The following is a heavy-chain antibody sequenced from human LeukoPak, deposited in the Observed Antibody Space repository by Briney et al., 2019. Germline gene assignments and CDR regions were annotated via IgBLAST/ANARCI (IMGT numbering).Heavy chain of an antibody. CDR1: GYTFASYT. CDR3: ARGDSSSWYAGDWFDP. D-gene: IGHD6-13*01. V-gene: IGHV1-3*01. J-gene: IGHJ5*02. CDR2: INAGNGNT. Sequence: ASVKVSFKASGYTFASYTIHWVRQAPGQRLEGMGWINAGNGNTKYSQKFQGRVTITRDTSASTAYMELNSLRSEDTAVYYCARGDSSSWYAGDWFDPWGQGTLVTVSS.